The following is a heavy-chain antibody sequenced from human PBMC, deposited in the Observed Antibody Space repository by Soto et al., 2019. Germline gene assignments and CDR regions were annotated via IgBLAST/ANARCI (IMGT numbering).Heavy chain of an antibody. Sequence: EVQLVESGGGLIQPGGSLRLSCAASGFTVSSNYMSWVRQAPGKGLEWVSVIYSGGSTYYADSVKGRFTISRDNSKNTVYLQMNSLRAEGTAVYYCARDRVESGYPEYFQHWGQGTLVTVSS. V-gene: IGHV3-53*01. CDR1: GFTVSSNY. J-gene: IGHJ1*01. CDR3: ARDRVESGYPEYFQH. CDR2: IYSGGST. D-gene: IGHD3-22*01.